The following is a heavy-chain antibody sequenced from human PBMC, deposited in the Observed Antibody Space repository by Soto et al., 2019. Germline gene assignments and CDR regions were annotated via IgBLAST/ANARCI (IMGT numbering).Heavy chain of an antibody. CDR3: ARSVAAIGAF. J-gene: IGHJ4*02. V-gene: IGHV3-7*01. CDR1: GFTLSSHW. CDR2: INQDGTIK. D-gene: IGHD5-12*01. Sequence: GGSLRLSCAAAGFTLSSHWMHWVRQAPGKGLEWVANINQDGTIKYYVDSVKGRFTISRDNAHNSVYLQMNSLRAEDTAVYYCARSVAAIGAFWGQGILVTVSS.